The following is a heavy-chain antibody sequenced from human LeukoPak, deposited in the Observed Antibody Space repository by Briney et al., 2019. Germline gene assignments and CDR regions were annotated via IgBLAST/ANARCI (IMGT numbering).Heavy chain of an antibody. CDR3: ARASMGGRDYHLDS. CDR2: INQDGTDK. V-gene: IGHV3-7*01. J-gene: IGHJ4*02. Sequence: AGSLRLSCAASGFTFSSYWTTWVRQAPGKGLEWVANINQDGTDKYYVDYVKGRFTISRDNAKNSLFLQLGSLRADDTAVYYCARASMGGRDYHLDSWGQGTLVTVSS. D-gene: IGHD4/OR15-4a*01. CDR1: GFTFSSYW.